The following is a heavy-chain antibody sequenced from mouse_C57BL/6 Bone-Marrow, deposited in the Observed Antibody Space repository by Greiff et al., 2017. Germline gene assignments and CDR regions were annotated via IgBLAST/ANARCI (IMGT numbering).Heavy chain of an antibody. D-gene: IGHD1-1*01. CDR2: IDPSDSYT. Sequence: QVQLQQPGAELVMPGASVKLSCKASGYTFTSYWMHWVKQRPGQGLEWIGEIDPSDSYTNSNQKFKGKSTLTVDKSSSTAYMQLSSLTSEDSAVYYCSRNYGSSYWYCDVWGTGTTVTVSS. CDR3: SRNYGSSYWYCDV. CDR1: GYTFTSYW. V-gene: IGHV1-69*01. J-gene: IGHJ1*03.